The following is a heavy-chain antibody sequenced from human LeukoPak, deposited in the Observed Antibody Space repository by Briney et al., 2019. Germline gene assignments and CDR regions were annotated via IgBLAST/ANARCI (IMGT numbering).Heavy chain of an antibody. D-gene: IGHD3-22*01. J-gene: IGHJ4*02. V-gene: IGHV4-34*01. CDR1: GGSFSGYY. Sequence: SETLSLTCAVYGGSFSGYYWSWLRQPPGKGLEGIGEINHSGSTNYNPSLKSRVTISVDTSKNQFSLKLSSVTAADTAVYYCARVRGGRYYYDSSGYLSFDYWGQGTLVTVSS. CDR2: INHSGST. CDR3: ARVRGGRYYYDSSGYLSFDY.